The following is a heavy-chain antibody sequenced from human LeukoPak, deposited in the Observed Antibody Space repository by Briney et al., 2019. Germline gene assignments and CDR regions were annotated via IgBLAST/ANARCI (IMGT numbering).Heavy chain of an antibody. CDR3: ARDSWRPFGSSSFSWFDP. CDR2: INHSGST. Sequence: PSETLSLTCTVSGGSISSSSYYWGWIRQPPGKGLEWIGEINHSGSTNYNPSLKSRVTISVDTSKNQFSLKLSSVTAADTAVYYCARDSWRPFGSSSFSWFDPWGQGTLVTVSS. J-gene: IGHJ5*02. CDR1: GGSISSSSYY. D-gene: IGHD6-6*01. V-gene: IGHV4-39*07.